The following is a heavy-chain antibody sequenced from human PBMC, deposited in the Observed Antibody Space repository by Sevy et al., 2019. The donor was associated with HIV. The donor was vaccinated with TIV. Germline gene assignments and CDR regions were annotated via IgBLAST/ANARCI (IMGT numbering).Heavy chain of an antibody. D-gene: IGHD3-3*01. V-gene: IGHV4-39*01. Sequence: SETLSITCTVSGGSISSSSYYWGWIRQPPGKGLEWIGSIYYSGSTYYNPSLKSRVTISVDTSKNQFSLKLSSVTAADTAVYYCARITYYDFWSGYYFDYRGQGTLVTVSS. J-gene: IGHJ4*02. CDR2: IYYSGST. CDR1: GGSISSSSYY. CDR3: ARITYYDFWSGYYFDY.